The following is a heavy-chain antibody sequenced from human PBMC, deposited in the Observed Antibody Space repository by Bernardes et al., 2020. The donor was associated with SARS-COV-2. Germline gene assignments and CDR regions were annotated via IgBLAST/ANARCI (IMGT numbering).Heavy chain of an antibody. Sequence: GGSLRLSCAASGFSFSTYAMHWVRQAPGKGLEWVAVISFDGDNKYYAESVKGRFTISRDNSKNMLYLQMNSLRAEDTATYYCANDHGDYVLSIKGDYWGQGTLVTVSS. CDR3: ANDHGDYVLSIKGDY. CDR1: GFSFSTYA. CDR2: ISFDGDNK. D-gene: IGHD4-17*01. V-gene: IGHV3-30-3*02. J-gene: IGHJ4*02.